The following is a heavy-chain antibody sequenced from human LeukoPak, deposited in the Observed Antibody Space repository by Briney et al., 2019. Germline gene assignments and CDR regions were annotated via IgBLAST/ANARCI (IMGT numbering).Heavy chain of an antibody. CDR1: GGSISSHS. V-gene: IGHV4-59*08. D-gene: IGHD6-13*01. J-gene: IGHJ2*01. CDR3: ARRGIQNWYFDL. CDR2: IDYTGST. Sequence: SETLSLTCSVSGGSISSHSWGWIRQPPGKGLEWIAYIDYTGSTNYNPSLKSRVTISVDTSNNLFSLELNSVTAADTAVYYCARRGIQNWYFDLWGRGILVTVSS.